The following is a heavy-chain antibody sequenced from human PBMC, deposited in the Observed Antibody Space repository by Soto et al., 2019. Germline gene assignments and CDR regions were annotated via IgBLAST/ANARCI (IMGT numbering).Heavy chain of an antibody. J-gene: IGHJ5*02. D-gene: IGHD2-2*01. CDR2: IYYSGST. CDR3: ARHPEVRPAAILNWFDP. V-gene: IGHV4-39*01. Sequence: SKTLSLTCTVSGGSINSSSYYWGWIRQPPGKGLEWIGSIYYSGSTYYNPSLKSRVTISVDTSKNQFSLKLSSVTAADTAVYYCARHPEVRPAAILNWFDPWGQGTLVTVSS. CDR1: GGSINSSSYY.